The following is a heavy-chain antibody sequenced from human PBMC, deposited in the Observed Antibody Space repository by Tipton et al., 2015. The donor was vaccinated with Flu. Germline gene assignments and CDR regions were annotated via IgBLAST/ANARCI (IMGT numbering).Heavy chain of an antibody. CDR1: GDSIGSDYY. CDR3: ARARAPYYYYAMDV. D-gene: IGHD3-10*01. CDR2: IYYSGGT. V-gene: IGHV4-61*01. Sequence: TLSLTCSVSGDSIGSDYYWAWIRQPPGKGLEWIGYIYYSGGTNYNPSLQSRLTISVDSSKNQLSLKLTSVTAADTAVYFCARARAPYYYYAMDVWGQGTTVTVSS. J-gene: IGHJ6*02.